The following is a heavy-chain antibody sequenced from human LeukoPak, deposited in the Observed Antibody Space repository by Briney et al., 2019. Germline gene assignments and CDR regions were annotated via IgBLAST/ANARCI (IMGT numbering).Heavy chain of an antibody. D-gene: IGHD6-19*01. CDR1: GFTFSSYW. CDR3: VRVRYSSGWDYFDY. J-gene: IGHJ4*02. Sequence: GGSLRLSCAASGFTFSSYWMHWVRQAPGKGLVWVSRINSDGSGTSYADSVKGRFTISRDNAKNTLYVQMNSLRAEDTAVYYCVRVRYSSGWDYFDYWGQGTLVTVSS. V-gene: IGHV3-74*01. CDR2: INSDGSGT.